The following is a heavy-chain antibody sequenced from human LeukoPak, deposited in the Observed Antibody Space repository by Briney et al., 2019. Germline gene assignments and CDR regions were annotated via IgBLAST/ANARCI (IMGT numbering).Heavy chain of an antibody. D-gene: IGHD1-14*01. Sequence: GGSLRLSCAASGFTVSSNHMSWVRQAPGKGLEWVSGLTGGGGGTSYADSVKGRFTISRDNSKNTLYLQMNSLRAEDTAVYYCAKDKGAVTGTFDYWGQGTLVTVSS. J-gene: IGHJ4*02. CDR2: LTGGGGGT. CDR3: AKDKGAVTGTFDY. CDR1: GFTVSSNH. V-gene: IGHV3-23*01.